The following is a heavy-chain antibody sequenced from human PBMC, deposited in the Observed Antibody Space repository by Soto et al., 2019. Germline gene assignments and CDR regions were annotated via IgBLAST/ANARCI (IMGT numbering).Heavy chain of an antibody. CDR2: ISAYNGNT. Sequence: ASVKVSCKASGYTFTSYGISWVRQAPGQGLEWMGWISAYNGNTNYAQKLQGRVTMTTDTSTSTAYMELRSLRSDDTAVYYCASKRVYCSSTSCYDAFDIWGQGSMVTVSS. CDR1: GYTFTSYG. V-gene: IGHV1-18*01. CDR3: ASKRVYCSSTSCYDAFDI. D-gene: IGHD2-2*01. J-gene: IGHJ3*02.